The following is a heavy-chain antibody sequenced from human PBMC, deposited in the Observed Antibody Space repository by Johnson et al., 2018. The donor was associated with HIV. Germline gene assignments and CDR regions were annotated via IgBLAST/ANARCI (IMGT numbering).Heavy chain of an antibody. CDR2: INWSGGGT. Sequence: VQLVESGGDVVRPGGSLRISCVASGFKLYEYDVSWVRQVPGKGLEWVSGINWSGGGTAYADSVKGRFTVSSDNAKNSLYLQMNSLRAEDTALYYCARAMYYFDTSGYLIRPRACDIWGQGTVVTVSS. D-gene: IGHD3-22*01. J-gene: IGHJ3*02. CDR1: GFKLYEYD. V-gene: IGHV3-20*04. CDR3: ARAMYYFDTSGYLIRPRACDI.